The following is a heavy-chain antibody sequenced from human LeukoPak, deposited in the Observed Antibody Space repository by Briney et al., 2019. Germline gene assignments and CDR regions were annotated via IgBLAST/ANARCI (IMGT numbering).Heavy chain of an antibody. CDR1: GDSITSYY. V-gene: IGHV4-59*01. Sequence: SETLSLACTVSGDSITSYYWNWVRQPPGKGLEWIGYIHYTGKNYYNPSLKSRVTMSVDMSKSQFSLKLSSVTAADTAVYYCAKWHEGQLAFDSWGQGTLVTVSS. D-gene: IGHD1-1*01. J-gene: IGHJ4*02. CDR3: AKWHEGQLAFDS. CDR2: IHYTGKN.